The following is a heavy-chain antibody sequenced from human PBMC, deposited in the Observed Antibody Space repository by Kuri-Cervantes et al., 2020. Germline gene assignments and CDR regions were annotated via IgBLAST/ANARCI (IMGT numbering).Heavy chain of an antibody. V-gene: IGHV3-30*18. CDR1: GFTFSSYS. CDR2: TSYDGSNK. Sequence: GESLKISCAASGFTFSSYSMHWVRQAPGKGLEWVAVTSYDGSNKYYADSVKGRFTISRDNSKNTLYLQMNSLRAEDTAVYYCAKDGQWPIDYWGQGTLVTVSS. CDR3: AKDGQWPIDY. D-gene: IGHD6-19*01. J-gene: IGHJ4*02.